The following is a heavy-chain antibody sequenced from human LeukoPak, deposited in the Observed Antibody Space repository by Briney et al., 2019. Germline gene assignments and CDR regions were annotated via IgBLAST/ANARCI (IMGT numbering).Heavy chain of an antibody. Sequence: GGSLRLSCAGSGFTFSSYAMNWVRQAPGKGLEWVAVTSSDLNVKLYADSVKGRFTISRDNSRSTLYLQMNSLRPEDTAIYYCAREGYYGSGSPPSLYFDYWGQGTLVTVSS. V-gene: IGHV3-30*03. CDR3: AREGYYGSGSPPSLYFDY. CDR2: TSSDLNVK. D-gene: IGHD3-10*01. CDR1: GFTFSSYA. J-gene: IGHJ4*02.